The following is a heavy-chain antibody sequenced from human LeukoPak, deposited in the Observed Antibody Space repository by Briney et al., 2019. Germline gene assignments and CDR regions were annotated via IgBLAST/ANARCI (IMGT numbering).Heavy chain of an antibody. CDR3: XXAPXKIGYCSGTTCPS. CDR1: GFTFSTYW. J-gene: IGHJ4*02. CDR2: INSDGSSA. Sequence: PGGSLRLSCAASGFTFSTYWMHWVRQAPGKGLVWLSCINSDGSSATYADSVKGRFTISRDNAKNTLYLQMNSLRAEDTAVYYCXXAPXKIGYCSGTTCPSWGQGTLVTVSS. D-gene: IGHD2-2*01. V-gene: IGHV3-74*01.